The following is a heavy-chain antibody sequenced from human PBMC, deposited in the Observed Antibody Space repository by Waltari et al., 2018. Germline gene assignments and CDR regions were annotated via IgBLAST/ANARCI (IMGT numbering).Heavy chain of an antibody. Sequence: EVQLLESGGGLVQPGGSLRLSCAASGFTFNIYAMSWGRQAPGKGLEWVSAISSSGGSTFWADSVKGRFTISRDNSKNTLILQMNSLRAEDTAVYYCAKDLGYQYESSGYDYWGQGTLVTVSS. V-gene: IGHV3-23*01. CDR1: GFTFNIYA. CDR2: ISSSGGST. D-gene: IGHD3-22*01. CDR3: AKDLGYQYESSGYDY. J-gene: IGHJ4*02.